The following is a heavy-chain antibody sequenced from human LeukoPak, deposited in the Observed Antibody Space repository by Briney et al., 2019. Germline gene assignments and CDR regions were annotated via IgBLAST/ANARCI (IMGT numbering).Heavy chain of an antibody. V-gene: IGHV1-18*01. CDR2: ISAYNGNT. CDR3: ARVYRVPAAMAWFDP. Sequence: ASVKVSCKASGYTFTSYGISWVRQAPGQGLEWMGWISAYNGNTNYAQKLQGGVTMTTDTSTSTAYMELRSLRSDDTAVYYCARVYRVPAAMAWFDPWGQGTLVTVSS. J-gene: IGHJ5*02. CDR1: GYTFTSYG. D-gene: IGHD2-2*01.